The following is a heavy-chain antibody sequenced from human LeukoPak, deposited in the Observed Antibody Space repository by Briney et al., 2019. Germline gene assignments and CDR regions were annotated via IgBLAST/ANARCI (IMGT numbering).Heavy chain of an antibody. CDR3: ARDREPQFYV. CDR2: ISSSSSYT. V-gene: IGHV3-21*01. D-gene: IGHD1-26*01. CDR1: GFTFSSYS. Sequence: GGSLRLSCAASGFTFSSYSMNWVRQAPGKGLEWVSSISSSSSYTYYADSVKGRFTISRDNAKNSLYLQMNSLRAEDTAVYYCARDREPQFYVWGQGTLVTVSS. J-gene: IGHJ4*02.